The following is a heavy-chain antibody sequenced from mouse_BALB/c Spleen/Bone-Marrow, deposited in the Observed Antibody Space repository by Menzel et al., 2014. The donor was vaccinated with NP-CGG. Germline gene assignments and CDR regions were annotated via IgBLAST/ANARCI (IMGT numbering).Heavy chain of an antibody. CDR1: GYTFTSYW. CDR3: ARDDYAY. Sequence: VQLVESGAELAKPGASVKMSCKASGYTFTSYWMHWVKQRPGQGLEWIGYIYPSTGYTEYNQKFKDKVTLTADESTSTAYMQLSSLTSEDSAVYYCARDDYAYWGQGTLVTVSA. V-gene: IGHV1-7*01. J-gene: IGHJ3*01. CDR2: IYPSTGYT. D-gene: IGHD2-4*01.